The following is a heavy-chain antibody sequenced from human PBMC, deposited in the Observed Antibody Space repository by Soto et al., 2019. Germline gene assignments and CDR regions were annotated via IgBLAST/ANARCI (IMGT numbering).Heavy chain of an antibody. J-gene: IGHJ4*02. CDR1: GVTVSSNY. Sequence: EVQLVESGGGLVQPGGSLRLSCAASGVTVSSNYMSWVRQAPGKGLEWVSVIYSGGSTYYAESVKGRFTISRDNSKNTLYLQMNSLRAEDTAVYYCARHGYNYGGGYFDYGGQGTLFTVSS. CDR2: IYSGGST. V-gene: IGHV3-66*04. D-gene: IGHD5-18*01. CDR3: ARHGYNYGGGYFDY.